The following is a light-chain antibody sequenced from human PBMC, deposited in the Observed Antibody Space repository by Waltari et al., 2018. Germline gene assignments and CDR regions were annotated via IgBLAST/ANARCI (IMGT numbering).Light chain of an antibody. CDR2: EVS. CDR3: CSYAGSSVYV. V-gene: IGLV2-23*02. Sequence: QSALTQPASVSGSPGQSITISCTGTSSDVGSYNLVSWYQQHPGKAPKLMIYEVSKRPSGVSNRFSGSNSGNTASLTISGLQAEDEADYYCCSYAGSSVYVFGTGTKVTVL. J-gene: IGLJ1*01. CDR1: SSDVGSYNL.